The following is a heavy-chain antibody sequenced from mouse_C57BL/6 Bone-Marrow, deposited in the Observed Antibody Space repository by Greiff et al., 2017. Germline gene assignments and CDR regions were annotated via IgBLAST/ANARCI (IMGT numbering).Heavy chain of an antibody. V-gene: IGHV6-3*01. CDR2: IRLKSDNYAT. D-gene: IGHD2-4*01. Sequence: EVKLVESGGGLVQPGGSMKLSCVASGFTFSNYWMNWVRQSPEKGLEWVAQIRLKSDNYATHYAESVKGRFTISRDDSKSSVYLQMNNLRAEDTGIYYCTVVYDYDVGFAYWGQGTLVTVSA. J-gene: IGHJ3*01. CDR3: TVVYDYDVGFAY. CDR1: GFTFSNYW.